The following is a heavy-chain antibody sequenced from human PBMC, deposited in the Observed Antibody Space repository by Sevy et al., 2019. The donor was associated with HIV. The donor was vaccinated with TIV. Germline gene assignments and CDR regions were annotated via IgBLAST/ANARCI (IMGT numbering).Heavy chain of an antibody. V-gene: IGHV3-49*04. CDR1: GFTFTDYA. J-gene: IGHJ4*02. CDR3: TRWKGAQCVVDY. D-gene: IGHD1-1*01. CDR2: FKRKADGGTL. Sequence: GGSLRLSCTASGFTFTDYAMNWVRQSPGKGLEWVAFFKRKADGGTLDHAGSVKGRFTISRDDSKKIAYLQMTDLKTEDRGVYYCTRWKGAQCVVDYWGQGALVTVSS.